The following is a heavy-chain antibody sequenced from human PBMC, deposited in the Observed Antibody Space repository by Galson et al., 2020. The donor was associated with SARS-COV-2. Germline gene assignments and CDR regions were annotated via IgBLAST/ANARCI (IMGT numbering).Heavy chain of an antibody. V-gene: IGHV3-21*01. Sequence: GGSLRLSCAASGFTFSSYSMNWIRQAPWKGLEWVSSIGSTSSYIYYADSVKGRFTISRDNAKNSLYLQMNSLRAEDTAVYYCAREWGANRGHSSGWYFSDNWGQGTLVTVSS. CDR2: IGSTSSYI. CDR3: AREWGANRGHSSGWYFSDN. J-gene: IGHJ4*02. CDR1: GFTFSSYS. D-gene: IGHD6-19*01.